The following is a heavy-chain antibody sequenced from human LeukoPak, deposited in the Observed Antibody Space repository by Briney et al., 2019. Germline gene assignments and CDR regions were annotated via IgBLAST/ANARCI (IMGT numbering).Heavy chain of an antibody. V-gene: IGHV3-15*01. CDR3: TTVRSF. J-gene: IGHJ4*02. CDR1: GLAFSSYE. D-gene: IGHD3-16*02. Sequence: PGGSLRLSCAASGLAFSSYEMNWVRQAPGKGLEWLGRIKSKIDGGTTDYAAPVKGRFTISRDDSKNTLYLQMNSLKTEDTAVYYCTTVRSFWGQGTLVTVSS. CDR2: IKSKIDGGTT.